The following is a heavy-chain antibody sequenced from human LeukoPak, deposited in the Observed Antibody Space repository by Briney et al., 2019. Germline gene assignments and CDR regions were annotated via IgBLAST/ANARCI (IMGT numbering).Heavy chain of an antibody. CDR3: ARGGIITSYAFEI. J-gene: IGHJ3*02. CDR1: GFTFSSFW. CDR2: IKQDGSEK. D-gene: IGHD6-6*01. Sequence: GGSLRLSCAASGFTFSSFWMSWVRQAPGKGLEWVANIKQDGSEKYYVDSVKGRFTISRDNAKNSVYLQMSSLRAEDTAVYYCARGGIITSYAFEIWGQGAMVTVSS. V-gene: IGHV3-7*04.